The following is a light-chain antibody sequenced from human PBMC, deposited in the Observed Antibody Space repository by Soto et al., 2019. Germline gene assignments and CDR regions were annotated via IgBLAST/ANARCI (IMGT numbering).Light chain of an antibody. J-gene: IGKJ4*01. V-gene: IGKV1-12*01. CDR3: QQAHYYPLT. Sequence: DIQMTQSPSSVSASVGDRATISCRASQDINGRLGWYQQKPGKAPKLLIYDASSLQSGVPSRFSGSGSGTDFTLTISSLQPEDFAIYFCQQAHYYPLTFGGGTKVEI. CDR2: DAS. CDR1: QDINGR.